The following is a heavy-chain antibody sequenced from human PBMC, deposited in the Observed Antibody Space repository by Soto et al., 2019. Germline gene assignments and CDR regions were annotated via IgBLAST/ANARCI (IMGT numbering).Heavy chain of an antibody. J-gene: IGHJ6*02. Sequence: AGVDVSCNASGYTVTTDVMHWVPQAPGQSLEWMGWLNGGTGETRYSQRFQDRVIITRDTSASTGYMELSSLRSEDTAVYYCARGKGMEENYFYYGLEIWGQGTTVTVSS. V-gene: IGHV1-3*01. D-gene: IGHD1-1*01. CDR2: LNGGTGET. CDR3: ARGKGMEENYFYYGLEI. CDR1: GYTVTTDV.